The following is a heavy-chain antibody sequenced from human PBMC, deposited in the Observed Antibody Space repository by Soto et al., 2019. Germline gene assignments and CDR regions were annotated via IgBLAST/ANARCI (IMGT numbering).Heavy chain of an antibody. V-gene: IGHV4-59*01. CDR2: IYYSGST. CDR3: ARAPVWDTRNGFDP. J-gene: IGHJ5*02. CDR1: GGSISSYY. Sequence: PSETLSLTCTVSGGSISSYYWSWIRQPPGKGLEWIGYIYYSGSTNYNPSLKSRVTISVDTSKNQFSLKLSSVTAADTAVYYCARAPVWDTRNGFDPWGQGTLVTVSS. D-gene: IGHD5-18*01.